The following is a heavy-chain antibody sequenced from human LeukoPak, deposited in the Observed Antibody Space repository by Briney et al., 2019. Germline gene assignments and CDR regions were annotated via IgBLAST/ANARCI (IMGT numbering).Heavy chain of an antibody. CDR2: ISYDGSNK. V-gene: IGHV3-30-3*01. J-gene: IGHJ4*02. CDR1: GFTFSSYA. Sequence: GRSLRLSCAASGFTFSSYAMHWVRQAPGKGLEWVAVISYDGSNKYYADSVKGRFTISRDNSKNTLYLQMNSLRAEDTAVYYCARPPARIASALPYFDYWGQGTLVTVSS. CDR3: ARPPARIASALPYFDY. D-gene: IGHD6-13*01.